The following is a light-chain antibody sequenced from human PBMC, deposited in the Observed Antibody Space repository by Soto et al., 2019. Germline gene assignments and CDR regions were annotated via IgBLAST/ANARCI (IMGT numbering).Light chain of an antibody. CDR2: DAS. CDR1: QSVSSNY. CDR3: LQRSNWPWT. J-gene: IGKJ1*01. V-gene: IGKV3-11*01. Sequence: EIVLTQSPATLSLSPGERATLSCGASQSVSSNYLAWFQQKPGQAPRLLIYDASKRATGIPARFSGSGSGTDFTLTIGSLEPEEFAVYYCLQRSNWPWTFGQGTKVEIK.